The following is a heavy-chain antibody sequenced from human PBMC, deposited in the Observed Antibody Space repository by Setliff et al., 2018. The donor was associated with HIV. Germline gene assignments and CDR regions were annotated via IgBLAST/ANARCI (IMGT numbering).Heavy chain of an antibody. V-gene: IGHV1-2*06. CDR1: GYTFTGYY. CDR2: INPNSGGT. D-gene: IGHD6-13*01. J-gene: IGHJ4*02. Sequence: ASVKVSCKASGYTFTGYYMHWVRQAPGQGLEWMGRINPNSGGTNYAQKFQGRVTMTRDTSISTAYMELSRLRSGDTAVYYYARDQGIAAAGSVYWGQGTLVTVSS. CDR3: ARDQGIAAAGSVY.